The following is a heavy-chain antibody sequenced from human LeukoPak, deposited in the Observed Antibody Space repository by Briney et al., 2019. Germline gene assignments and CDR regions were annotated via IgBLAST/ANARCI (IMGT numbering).Heavy chain of an antibody. D-gene: IGHD3-22*01. V-gene: IGHV3-74*01. CDR1: GFTFSSYW. Sequence: GGSLRLSCAASGFTFSSYWMHWVRQAPGKGLVWVSRINSDGSSTSYADSVKGRFTISRDNAKNTLYLQMNSLRAEDTAVYYCARVGDSSGYYYIDYWGQGTLVTVSS. CDR3: ARVGDSSGYYYIDY. CDR2: INSDGSST. J-gene: IGHJ4*02.